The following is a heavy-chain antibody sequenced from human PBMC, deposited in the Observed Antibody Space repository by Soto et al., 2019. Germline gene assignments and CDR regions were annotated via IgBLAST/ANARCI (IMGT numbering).Heavy chain of an antibody. J-gene: IGHJ3*02. D-gene: IGHD3-22*01. Sequence: SVKVSCKASGGTFSSYTISWVRQAPGQGLEWMGRIIPILGIANYAQKFQGRVTITADKSTSTAYMELSSLRSEDTAVYYCARGPRSYYYDSSGYYAFDIWGQGTMVTVSS. V-gene: IGHV1-69*02. CDR2: IIPILGIA. CDR1: GGTFSSYT. CDR3: ARGPRSYYYDSSGYYAFDI.